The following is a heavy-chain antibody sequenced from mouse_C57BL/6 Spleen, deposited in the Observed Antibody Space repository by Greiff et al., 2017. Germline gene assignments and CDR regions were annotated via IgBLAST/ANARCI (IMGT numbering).Heavy chain of an antibody. CDR1: GYTFTDYY. CDR2: INPNNGGT. Sequence: VQLQQSGPELVKPGASVKISCKASGYTFTDYYMNWVKQSHGKSLEWIGDINPNNGGTSYNQKFKGKATLTVDKSSSTAYMELRSLTSEDSAVYDCARAYDYDEVWFAYWGQGTLVTVSA. J-gene: IGHJ3*01. CDR3: ARAYDYDEVWFAY. D-gene: IGHD2-4*01. V-gene: IGHV1-26*01.